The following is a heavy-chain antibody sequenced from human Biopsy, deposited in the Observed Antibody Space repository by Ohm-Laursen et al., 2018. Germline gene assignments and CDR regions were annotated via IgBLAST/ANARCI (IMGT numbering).Heavy chain of an antibody. CDR2: TYKGGNT. Sequence: GTLSLTCTVSGASITSYYWSWIRQPAGKGLEWIGHTYKGGNTNHNPSLKSRVSMSVDTSKNQLSLTLRSVTAADTAVYYCARDLPSSYYYAMDVWGQGTPVTVSS. J-gene: IGHJ6*02. V-gene: IGHV4-4*07. CDR1: GASITSYY. CDR3: ARDLPSSYYYAMDV.